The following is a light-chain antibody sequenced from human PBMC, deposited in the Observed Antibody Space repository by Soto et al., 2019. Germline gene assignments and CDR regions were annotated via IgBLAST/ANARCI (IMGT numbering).Light chain of an antibody. Sequence: QAVVTQPPSASGTPGQRVTISCSGSSSNIGSDHVYWYQQLPGTAPKVLIYTSNQRPSGVPDRFSGSKSGTSASLAISGLRSEDEADYYCAAWDASLSGVVFGGGTKLTVL. J-gene: IGLJ2*01. CDR1: SSNIGSDH. V-gene: IGLV1-47*02. CDR2: TSN. CDR3: AAWDASLSGVV.